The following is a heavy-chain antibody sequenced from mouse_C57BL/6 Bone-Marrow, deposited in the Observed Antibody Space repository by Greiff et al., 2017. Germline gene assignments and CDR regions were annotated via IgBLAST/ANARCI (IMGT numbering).Heavy chain of an antibody. V-gene: IGHV5-6*02. CDR2: ISSGGSYT. CDR3: ARRDGYSERFAY. J-gene: IGHJ3*01. CDR1: GFTFSSYG. Sequence: EVKLMESGGDLVKPGGSLKLSCAASGFTFSSYGMSWVRPTPDKRLAWVATISSGGSYTYYPDSVKGRFTISRDNAKNTLYLQMSSLKSEDTAMYYCARRDGYSERFAYWGQGTLVTVSA. D-gene: IGHD2-3*01.